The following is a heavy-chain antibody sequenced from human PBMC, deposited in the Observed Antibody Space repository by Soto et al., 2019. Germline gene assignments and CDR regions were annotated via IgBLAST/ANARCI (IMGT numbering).Heavy chain of an antibody. Sequence: GASVKVSCKASGYTFTGYYMHWVRQAPGQGLEWMGWINPNSGGTNYARKFQGWVTMTRDTSISTAYMELSRLRSDDTAVYYCARGVCGGDCLYYYGMDVWGQGTTVTAP. CDR1: GYTFTGYY. CDR2: INPNSGGT. D-gene: IGHD2-21*02. V-gene: IGHV1-2*04. J-gene: IGHJ6*02. CDR3: ARGVCGGDCLYYYGMDV.